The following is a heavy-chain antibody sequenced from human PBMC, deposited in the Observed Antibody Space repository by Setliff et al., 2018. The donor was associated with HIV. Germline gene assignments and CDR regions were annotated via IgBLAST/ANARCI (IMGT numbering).Heavy chain of an antibody. J-gene: IGHJ4*02. Sequence: PGGSLRLSCSASGFTFSSYVMHGVRQAPGKGLEYVSAISSSGGSTYYADSVKGRFTISRDNSKNTLYLQMSSLRVEDTAVYSFVKAVIVVIPAAIFDYWRQGALVTISA. D-gene: IGHD2-2*01. CDR2: ISSSGGST. V-gene: IGHV3-64D*09. CDR1: GFTFSSYV. CDR3: VKAVIVVIPAAIFDY.